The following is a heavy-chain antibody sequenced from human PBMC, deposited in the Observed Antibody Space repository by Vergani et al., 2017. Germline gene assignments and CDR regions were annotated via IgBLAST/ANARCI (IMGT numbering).Heavy chain of an antibody. CDR3: AFGGNSPALDY. V-gene: IGHV1-45*02. D-gene: IGHD4-23*01. CDR1: GYTFTYRY. Sequence: QMQLVQSGAEVKKTGSSVKVSCKAFGYTFTYRYLHWVRQAPGKALEWMGWITPFNGNTNYAQKFKDRVTITRDRAMSTAYMELSSLRSEDKAMYYCAFGGNSPALDYWGQGTLVTVSS. J-gene: IGHJ4*02. CDR2: ITPFNGNT.